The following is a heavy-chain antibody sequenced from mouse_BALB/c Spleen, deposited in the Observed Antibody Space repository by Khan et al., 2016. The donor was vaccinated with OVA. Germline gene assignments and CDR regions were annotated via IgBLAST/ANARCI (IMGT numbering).Heavy chain of an antibody. CDR2: ISSGSSTI. CDR3: ARRSYYYFAY. CDR1: GFTFSGFG. J-gene: IGHJ2*01. V-gene: IGHV5-17*02. Sequence: EVELVESGGGLVQPGGSRKLSCAASGFTFSGFGMHWVRQAPEKGLEWVAYISSGSSTIYYADKVKGRFTISRDNPKNTLFLQMTSLRSEDTAMYYCARRSYYYFAYWGQETTLAVSS. D-gene: IGHD1-1*01.